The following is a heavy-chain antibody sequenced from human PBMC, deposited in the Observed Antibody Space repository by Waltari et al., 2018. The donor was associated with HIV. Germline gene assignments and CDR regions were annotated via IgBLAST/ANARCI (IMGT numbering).Heavy chain of an antibody. Sequence: QVQLQESGPGLVKPSPTLSLTCTVSGGSIRSGSYSWSWIRQPAGKGLEWIERIYTSGSTNYNPSLKSRVTISVDTSKNQFSLKLSSVTAADTAVYYCARRGIQLWFYAFDIWGQGTMVTVSS. CDR2: IYTSGST. D-gene: IGHD5-18*01. V-gene: IGHV4-61*02. CDR1: GGSIRSGSYS. CDR3: ARRGIQLWFYAFDI. J-gene: IGHJ3*02.